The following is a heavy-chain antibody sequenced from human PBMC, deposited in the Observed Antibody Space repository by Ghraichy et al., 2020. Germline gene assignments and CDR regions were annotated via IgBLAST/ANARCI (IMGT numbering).Heavy chain of an antibody. Sequence: GESLRLSCAASGFTFSSYAMSWVRQAPGKGLEWVSAISGSGGSTYYADSVKGRFTISRDNSKNTLYLQMNSLRAEDTAVYYCAKDQIGYSYGYDWGQGTLVTVSS. CDR3: AKDQIGYSYGYD. J-gene: IGHJ4*02. V-gene: IGHV3-23*01. D-gene: IGHD5-18*01. CDR1: GFTFSSYA. CDR2: ISGSGGST.